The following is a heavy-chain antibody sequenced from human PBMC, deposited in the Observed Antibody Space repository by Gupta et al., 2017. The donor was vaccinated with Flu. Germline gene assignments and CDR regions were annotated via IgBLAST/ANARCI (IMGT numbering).Heavy chain of an antibody. Sequence: EVQLVESGGGLVQPGRSLRLSCTASGFTFGDYAMSWFRQAPGKGLEWVGFIRSKAYGGTTEYAASVKGRFTISRDDSKSIAYLQMNSLKTEDTAVYYCTRDKEFLVGATTPPFDYWGQGTLVTVSS. CDR3: TRDKEFLVGATTPPFDY. D-gene: IGHD1-26*01. CDR1: GFTFGDYA. CDR2: IRSKAYGGTT. V-gene: IGHV3-49*03. J-gene: IGHJ4*02.